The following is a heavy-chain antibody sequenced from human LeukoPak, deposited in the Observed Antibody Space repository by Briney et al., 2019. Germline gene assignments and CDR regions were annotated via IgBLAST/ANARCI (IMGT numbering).Heavy chain of an antibody. D-gene: IGHD6-13*01. CDR2: IAPDGTTT. Sequence: GGSLRLSCAASGFTFRNSWMHWVRQAPGKGLAWVSRIAPDGTTTPYADSVRGRFTISRDNARNSLYLQMNSLRAEDTAVYYCARDPMRAAAGTNWFDPWGQGTLVTVSS. V-gene: IGHV3-74*01. CDR1: GFTFRNSW. J-gene: IGHJ5*02. CDR3: ARDPMRAAAGTNWFDP.